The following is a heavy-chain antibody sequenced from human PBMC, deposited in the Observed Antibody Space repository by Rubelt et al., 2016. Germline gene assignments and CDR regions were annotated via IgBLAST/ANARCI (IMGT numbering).Heavy chain of an antibody. J-gene: IGHJ3*02. CDR1: GYSFTNYW. CDR3: ARRGDGYPVIAFDI. D-gene: IGHD5-24*01. V-gene: IGHV5-51*01. CDR2: TCPVDSDT. Sequence: EVQLVQSGAEVKKPGESLRISCKGSGYSFTNYWIAWIRQMHGKGLDCLGITCPVDSDTIYSPSFQAQVTISADKSISTAYLQWSSLKASDTAMYYCARRGDGYPVIAFDIWGQGTMVTVSS.